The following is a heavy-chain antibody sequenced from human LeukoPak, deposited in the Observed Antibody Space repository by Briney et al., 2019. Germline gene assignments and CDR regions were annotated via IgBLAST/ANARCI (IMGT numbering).Heavy chain of an antibody. D-gene: IGHD5-18*01. J-gene: IGHJ4*02. V-gene: IGHV1-18*01. CDR2: ISAYHGNT. CDR1: VVTFSSYA. Sequence: ASVKVSCKASVVTFSSYAISWVRQAPGQGLEWMGWISAYHGNTNPAPKLQGRLTMPTDTSTSPAYMELRSLRPDDTAVYYCARPDTAMGYFDYWGQGTLVTVSS. CDR3: ARPDTAMGYFDY.